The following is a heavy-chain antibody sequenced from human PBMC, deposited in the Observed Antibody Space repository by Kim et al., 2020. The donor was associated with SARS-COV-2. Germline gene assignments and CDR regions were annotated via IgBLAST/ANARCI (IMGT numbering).Heavy chain of an antibody. D-gene: IGHD6-13*01. J-gene: IGHJ4*02. CDR1: GGSVSSGSYY. Sequence: SETLSLTCTVSGGSVSSGSYYWSWIRQPPGKGLEWIGYIYYSGSTNYNPSLKSRVTISVDTSKNQFSLKLSSVTAADTAVYYCARDKRPIAAAGTDYWGQGTLVTVSS. CDR2: IYYSGST. CDR3: ARDKRPIAAAGTDY. V-gene: IGHV4-61*01.